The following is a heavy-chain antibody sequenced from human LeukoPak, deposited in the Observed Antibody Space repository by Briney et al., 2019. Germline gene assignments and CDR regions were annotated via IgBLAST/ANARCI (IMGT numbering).Heavy chain of an antibody. J-gene: IGHJ4*02. CDR1: GFIFSSHA. D-gene: IGHD3-3*02. V-gene: IGHV3-30-3*01. CDR2: ISADGNIQ. CDR3: ASKIASGY. Sequence: GGSLRLSCAASGFIFSSHAMHWVRQAPGKGLEWVAVISADGNIQYYADSVKGRFTISRDDSKSTLYLQMDSLRAEDTAVYYCASKIASGYWGQGTLVTVSS.